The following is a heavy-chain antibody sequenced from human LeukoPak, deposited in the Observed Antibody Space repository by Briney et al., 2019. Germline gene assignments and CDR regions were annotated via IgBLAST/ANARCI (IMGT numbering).Heavy chain of an antibody. CDR2: IYYSGST. V-gene: IGHV4-59*01. Sequence: SETLSLTCTVSGGSISSYYWSWIRQPPGKGLEWIGYIYYSGSTNYNPSLKSRVTISVDTSKNQFSLKLSSVTAADTAVYYCARTTEGGYTYNYFYYYMDVWGKGTTVTISS. CDR1: GGSISSYY. D-gene: IGHD5-18*01. J-gene: IGHJ6*03. CDR3: ARTTEGGYTYNYFYYYMDV.